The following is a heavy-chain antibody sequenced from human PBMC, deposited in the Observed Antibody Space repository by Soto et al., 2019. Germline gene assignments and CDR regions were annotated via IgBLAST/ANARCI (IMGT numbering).Heavy chain of an antibody. Sequence: QVQLVQSGAEVKKPGASVKVSCKASGYTFTSYGISWVRQAPGQGLEWMGWISAYNGNTNYAQKLQGRVTMTTDTSTSTAYMELRSLGSDDTAVYYCARVASITMVRGVPYNWFDPWGQGTLVTVSS. CDR1: GYTFTSYG. V-gene: IGHV1-18*01. D-gene: IGHD3-10*01. CDR2: ISAYNGNT. J-gene: IGHJ5*02. CDR3: ARVASITMVRGVPYNWFDP.